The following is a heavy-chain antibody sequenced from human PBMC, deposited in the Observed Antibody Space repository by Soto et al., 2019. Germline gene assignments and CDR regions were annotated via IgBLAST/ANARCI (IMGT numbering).Heavy chain of an antibody. J-gene: IGHJ3*01. CDR1: EFTFDNYA. D-gene: IGHD3-10*01. CDR2: ISWNSGTL. V-gene: IGHV3-9*01. CDR3: AKGRTRPLELGSFGDNAFDV. Sequence: EVQLVESGGGLVQPGRSLRLSCAASEFTFDNYAMHWVRQAPGKGLEWVSGISWNSGTLVYADSVKGRFTISRDNAKNSLFLQMNSLRPEDTALYFCAKGRTRPLELGSFGDNAFDVWGQGTMFTVSS.